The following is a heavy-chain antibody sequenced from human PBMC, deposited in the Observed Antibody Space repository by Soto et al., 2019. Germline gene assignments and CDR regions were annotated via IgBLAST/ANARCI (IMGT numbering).Heavy chain of an antibody. CDR1: GFTFSSYA. V-gene: IGHV3-30-3*01. CDR2: ISYDGSNK. CDR3: ASPAYDFWSCYYHDAFDI. D-gene: IGHD3-3*01. Sequence: QVQLVESGGGVVQPGRSLRLSCAASGFTFSSYAMHWVRQAPGKGLEWVAVISYDGSNKYYADSVKGRFTISRDNSKNALYMQMNSLRAEYTAVYYCASPAYDFWSCYYHDAFDIWGQGTMVTVSS. J-gene: IGHJ3*02.